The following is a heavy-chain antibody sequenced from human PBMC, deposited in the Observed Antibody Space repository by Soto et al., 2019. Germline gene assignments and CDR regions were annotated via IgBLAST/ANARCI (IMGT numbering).Heavy chain of an antibody. CDR3: ARGFDSGSYYFFPSWFDP. CDR1: GYSFTSYW. V-gene: IGHV5-51*01. CDR2: IYPGDSDT. J-gene: IGHJ5*02. Sequence: GESLKISCKGSGYSFTSYWIGWVRQMPGKGLEWMGIIYPGDSDTRYSPSFQGQVTISADKSISTAYLQWSSLKASDTAMYYCARGFDSGSYYFFPSWFDPWGQGTLVTVSS. D-gene: IGHD3-10*01.